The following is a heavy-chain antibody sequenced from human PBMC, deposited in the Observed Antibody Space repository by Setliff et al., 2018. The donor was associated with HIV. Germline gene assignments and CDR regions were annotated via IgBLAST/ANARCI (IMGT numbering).Heavy chain of an antibody. V-gene: IGHV3-74*01. CDR1: GFTFSTSW. J-gene: IGHJ4*02. Sequence: PGGSLRLSCAASGFTFSTSWMHWVRQAPGKGLVWVSRINSDGSSAIYADSVKGRFTFSRDNAKNSLYLQMNSLRAEDTAVYYCARDISLGILYTTPDYWGQGTLVTVSS. D-gene: IGHD2-15*01. CDR3: ARDISLGILYTTPDY. CDR2: INSDGSSA.